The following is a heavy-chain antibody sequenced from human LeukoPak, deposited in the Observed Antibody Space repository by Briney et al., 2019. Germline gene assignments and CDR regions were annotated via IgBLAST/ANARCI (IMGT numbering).Heavy chain of an antibody. Sequence: PGGSLRLSCAASGLTFSNAWMSWVRQAPGKVLEWVGRIKRKSDGGTTDYAAPVKGRFTISRDDSKNTLYLQMNSLKSEDTAVYYCAKDASKVQLVRGSFDYWGQGTLVTVSS. CDR3: AKDASKVQLVRGSFDY. CDR1: GLTFSNAW. J-gene: IGHJ4*02. D-gene: IGHD6-13*01. V-gene: IGHV3-15*01. CDR2: IKRKSDGGTT.